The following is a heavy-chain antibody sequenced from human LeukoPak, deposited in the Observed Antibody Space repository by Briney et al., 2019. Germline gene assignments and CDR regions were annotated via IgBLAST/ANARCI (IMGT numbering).Heavy chain of an antibody. CDR3: AITSRSFDH. J-gene: IGHJ4*02. CDR1: GYSFTSYW. D-gene: IGHD2/OR15-2a*01. Sequence: GESLKISCKGSGYSFTSYWIGWVRQIPGKGLEWMGIIYPGDSETRYSPSFRGQVTISADKSISTAYLQWSSLKASDSAMYYCAITSRSFDHWGQGTPVTVSS. V-gene: IGHV5-51*01. CDR2: IYPGDSET.